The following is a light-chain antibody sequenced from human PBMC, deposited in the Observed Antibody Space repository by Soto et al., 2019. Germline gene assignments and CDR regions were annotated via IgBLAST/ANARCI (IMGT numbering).Light chain of an antibody. Sequence: EIVLTQSPGNLSLSPGERATLSCRASQSVSSSYLAWYQQKPGQAPRLLIYGASSRATGIPDRFSGSGSGTDFTLTISRLETEDFAVYYCQQYGSSPRYTFGQGTKLEIK. CDR1: QSVSSSY. J-gene: IGKJ2*01. CDR3: QQYGSSPRYT. V-gene: IGKV3-20*01. CDR2: GAS.